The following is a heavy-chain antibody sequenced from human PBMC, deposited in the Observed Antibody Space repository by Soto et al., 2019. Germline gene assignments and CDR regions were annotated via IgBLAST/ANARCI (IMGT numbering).Heavy chain of an antibody. D-gene: IGHD1-26*01. J-gene: IGHJ4*02. V-gene: IGHV3-49*04. CDR2: IRSKAYGRTT. CDR3: TRYNGRYDLNYFDS. Sequence: PGGSLRLSCTASGFTFGDYAMSWVRQAPGRGLEWLGFIRSKAYGRTTEYAASVKGRFTISRDDSKSIAHLQMNSLKTEDTAVYYCTRYNGRYDLNYFDSWGQGTLVTVSS. CDR1: GFTFGDYA.